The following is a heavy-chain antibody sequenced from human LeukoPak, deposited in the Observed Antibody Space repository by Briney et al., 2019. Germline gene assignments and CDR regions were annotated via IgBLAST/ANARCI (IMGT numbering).Heavy chain of an antibody. CDR3: ARDHTHDDSSW. Sequence: SVKVSCKASGGTFSSYAISWVRQAPGQGLEWMGRIIPILGIANYAQKFQGRVTITADKSTSTAYMELSSLRSEDTAVYYCARDHTHDDSSWWGQGTLVTVSS. CDR1: GGTFSSYA. J-gene: IGHJ4*02. CDR2: IIPILGIA. D-gene: IGHD3-22*01. V-gene: IGHV1-69*04.